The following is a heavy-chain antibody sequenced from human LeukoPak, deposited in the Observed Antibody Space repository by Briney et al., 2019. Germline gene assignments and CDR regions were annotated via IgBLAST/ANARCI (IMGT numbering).Heavy chain of an antibody. CDR3: ARQPYMLGAYYFDY. J-gene: IGHJ4*02. V-gene: IGHV4-59*08. CDR1: AGSMSSYY. Sequence: SETLSLTCTVSAGSMSSYYWSWIRQPPGKGLEWIGYIFHTGNTNYNPSLKSRVTLSADKSKNQFSLKLGSVTAADTAVYYCARQPYMLGAYYFDYWGQGTLVTVSS. D-gene: IGHD1-26*01. CDR2: IFHTGNT.